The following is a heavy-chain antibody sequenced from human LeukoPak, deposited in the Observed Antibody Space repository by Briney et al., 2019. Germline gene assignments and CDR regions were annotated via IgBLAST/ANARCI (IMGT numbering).Heavy chain of an antibody. V-gene: IGHV1-69*05. CDR1: GGTFSSYA. CDR3: ARAGTYYYDSSGFYYFDY. CDR2: IIPIFGTA. Sequence: ASVKVSCKASGGTFSSYAIRWVRQAPGQGLEWMGGIIPIFGTANYAQKFQGRVTITTDESTSTAYMELSSLRSEDTAVYYCARAGTYYYDSSGFYYFDYWGQRTLVTVSS. D-gene: IGHD3-22*01. J-gene: IGHJ4*02.